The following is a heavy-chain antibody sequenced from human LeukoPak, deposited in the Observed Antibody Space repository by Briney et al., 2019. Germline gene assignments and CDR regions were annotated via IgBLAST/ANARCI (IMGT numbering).Heavy chain of an antibody. CDR2: IIPILGIA. CDR1: GGTFSSYT. D-gene: IGHD1-26*01. J-gene: IGHJ3*02. CDR3: ARAPMVGVGWGAFDI. V-gene: IGHV1-69*02. Sequence: ASVKVSCKASGGTFSSYTISLVRQAPGQGLEWMGRIIPILGIANYAQKFQGRVTITADKSTSTAYMELSSLRSEDTAVYYCARAPMVGVGWGAFDIWGQGTMVTVSS.